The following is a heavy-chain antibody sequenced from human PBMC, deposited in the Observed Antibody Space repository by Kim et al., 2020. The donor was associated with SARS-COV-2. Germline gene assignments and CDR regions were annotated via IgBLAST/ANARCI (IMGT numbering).Heavy chain of an antibody. J-gene: IGHJ5*02. CDR1: GFTFSNAW. D-gene: IGHD2-2*01. V-gene: IGHV3-15*01. CDR2: IKSKTDGGTT. Sequence: GGSLRLSCAASGFTFSNAWMSWVRQAPGKGLEWVGRIKSKTDGGTTDYAAPVKGRFTISRDDSKNTLYLQMNSLKTEDTAVYYCTTDGGDIVVVPAAIWFDPWGQGTLVTVSS. CDR3: TTDGGDIVVVPAAIWFDP.